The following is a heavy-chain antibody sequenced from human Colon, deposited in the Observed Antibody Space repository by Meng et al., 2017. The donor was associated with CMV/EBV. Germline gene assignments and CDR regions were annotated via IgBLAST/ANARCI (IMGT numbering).Heavy chain of an antibody. D-gene: IGHD5-24*01. CDR1: GISFRNVW. CDR3: TTGYRNGFSF. V-gene: IGHV3-15*01. CDR2: IKRKTEGETT. Sequence: VGVWEAGGGCVKPGGSLRLSCAGSGISFRNVWMTWVRQSPGKGLEWVGRIKRKTEGETTGYAAPVKGRFIISRDDSRNTLYLQMSSLKTEDTAVYYCTTGYRNGFSFWGQGTLVTVSS. J-gene: IGHJ4*02.